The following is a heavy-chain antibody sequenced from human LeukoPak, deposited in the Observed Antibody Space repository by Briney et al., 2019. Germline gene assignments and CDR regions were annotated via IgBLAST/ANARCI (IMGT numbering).Heavy chain of an antibody. CDR2: INPSGGGT. V-gene: IGHV1-46*01. CDR1: GGTFSSYA. D-gene: IGHD3-10*01. CDR3: ARDQVTYGSGSPFY. Sequence: ASVKVSCKASGGTFSSYAISWVRQAPGQGLEWMGIINPSGGGTNYAQKFQGRVTMTRDTSTSTVYMELSSLRSEDTAVYYCARDQVTYGSGSPFYWGQGTLVTVSS. J-gene: IGHJ4*02.